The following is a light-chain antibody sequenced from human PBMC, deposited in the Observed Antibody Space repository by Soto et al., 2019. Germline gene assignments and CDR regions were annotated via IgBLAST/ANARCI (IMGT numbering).Light chain of an antibody. CDR2: EAA. V-gene: IGKV1-5*01. Sequence: DIQMTQSPSTLSASIGDRVTITCRASQNIYKWLAWYQQKPQKAPKLLIFEAAALETGVSPRFRGSGSGTEFTLTISSLQPDDFAPYYCQQYERYPLTFGGGTKVE. CDR1: QNIYKW. CDR3: QQYERYPLT. J-gene: IGKJ4*01.